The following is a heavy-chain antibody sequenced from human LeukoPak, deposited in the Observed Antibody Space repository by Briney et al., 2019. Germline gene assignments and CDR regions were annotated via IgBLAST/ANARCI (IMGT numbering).Heavy chain of an antibody. Sequence: GGSLRLSCVASGFTFKTFYMSWVRQAPGKGLEWVANIKQDGSETYYVDSVKGRFTISRDNAKNSLYLQMNSLRAEDTAVYYCARVKGTAMGAFYYYYGMDVWGQGTTVTVSS. CDR3: ARVKGTAMGAFYYYYGMDV. CDR1: GFTFKTFY. V-gene: IGHV3-7*01. D-gene: IGHD1-26*01. CDR2: IKQDGSET. J-gene: IGHJ6*02.